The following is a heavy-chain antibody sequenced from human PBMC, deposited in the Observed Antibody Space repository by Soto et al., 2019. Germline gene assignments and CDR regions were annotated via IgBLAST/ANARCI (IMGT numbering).Heavy chain of an antibody. D-gene: IGHD1-1*01. CDR2: IIPIFSTA. Sequence: AVKVSCKATGGTFSSYAISWVRQAPGQGLEWMGGIIPIFSTANYAQKFQGRVTITADESTSTAYMELSSLRSEDTAVYYCASPGGTGTKSVGDYWGQGTLVTVSP. CDR3: ASPGGTGTKSVGDY. J-gene: IGHJ4*02. V-gene: IGHV1-69*13. CDR1: GGTFSSYA.